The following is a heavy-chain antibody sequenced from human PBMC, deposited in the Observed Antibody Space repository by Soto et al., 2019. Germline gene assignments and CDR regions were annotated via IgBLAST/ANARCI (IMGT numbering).Heavy chain of an antibody. Sequence: PSETLSLTCTVSGGSVSSGTYYWSWIRQPPGKGLEWIGYIYYSGSTNYNPSLTSRLTISVDTSKNQFFLKLSSVTAADKAVYYCAKQAAGGYSYGYYFDYWGQGILVTVSS. V-gene: IGHV4-61*01. CDR1: GGSVSSGTYY. CDR3: AKQAAGGYSYGYYFDY. CDR2: IYYSGST. D-gene: IGHD5-18*01. J-gene: IGHJ4*02.